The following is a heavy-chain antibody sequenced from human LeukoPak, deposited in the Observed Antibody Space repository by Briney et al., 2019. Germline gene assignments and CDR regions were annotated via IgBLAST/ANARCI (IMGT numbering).Heavy chain of an antibody. Sequence: GGSLRLSCAASGFTVSSNYMSWVRQAPGKGLEWVSVIYSGGSTYYADSVKGRFTISRDNSKNTLYLQMNSLRAEDTAAYYCARVEYSYGRTEYYFDYWGQGTLVTVSS. J-gene: IGHJ4*02. CDR3: ARVEYSYGRTEYYFDY. D-gene: IGHD5-18*01. CDR2: IYSGGST. V-gene: IGHV3-66*01. CDR1: GFTVSSNY.